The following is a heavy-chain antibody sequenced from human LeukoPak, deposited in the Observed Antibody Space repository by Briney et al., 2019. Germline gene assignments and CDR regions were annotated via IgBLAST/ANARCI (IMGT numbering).Heavy chain of an antibody. CDR1: GGSISSYY. J-gene: IGHJ4*02. CDR2: IYTSGST. CDR3: ASLPFLYDYGDYVSPYFDY. Sequence: PSETLSLTCTVSGGSISSYYWSWIRQPAGKGLEWIGRIYTSGSTNYNPSLKSRVTISVDTSKNQFSLKLSSVTAADTAVYYCASLPFLYDYGDYVSPYFDYWGQGTLVTVSS. V-gene: IGHV4-4*07. D-gene: IGHD4-17*01.